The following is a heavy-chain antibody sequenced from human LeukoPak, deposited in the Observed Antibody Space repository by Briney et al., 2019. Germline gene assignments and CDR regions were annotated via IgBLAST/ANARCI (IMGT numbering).Heavy chain of an antibody. CDR2: IRSKANSYAT. CDR1: GFTFSGSA. V-gene: IGHV3-73*01. D-gene: IGHD3-22*01. J-gene: IGHJ4*02. CDR3: TRLEDDSSGYYSGGDY. Sequence: GGSLRLSCAASGFTFSGSATHWVRQASGKGLEWVGRIRSKANSYATAYAASVKGRFTISRDDSKNTAYLQMNSLKTEDTAVYYCTRLEDDSSGYYSGGDYWGQGTLVTVSS.